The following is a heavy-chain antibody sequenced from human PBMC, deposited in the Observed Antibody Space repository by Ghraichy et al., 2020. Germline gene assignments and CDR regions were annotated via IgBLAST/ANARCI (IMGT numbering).Heavy chain of an antibody. CDR3: ARHCELKTWIQLWTENDAFDI. CDR2: IYYSGST. Sequence: SETLSLTCTVSGGSISSSSYYWGWIRQPPGKGLEWIGSIYYSGSTYYNPSLKSRVTISVDTSKNQFSLKLSSVTAADTAVYYCARHCELKTWIQLWTENDAFDIWGQGTMVTVSS. J-gene: IGHJ3*02. D-gene: IGHD5-18*01. CDR1: GGSISSSSYY. V-gene: IGHV4-39*01.